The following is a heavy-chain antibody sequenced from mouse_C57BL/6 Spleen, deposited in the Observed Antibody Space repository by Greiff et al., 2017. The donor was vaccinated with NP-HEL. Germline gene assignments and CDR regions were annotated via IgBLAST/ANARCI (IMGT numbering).Heavy chain of an antibody. CDR1: GYTFTSYW. CDR2: IYPSDSET. J-gene: IGHJ4*01. CDR3: ARIYGNFYYAMDY. D-gene: IGHD2-1*01. V-gene: IGHV1-61*01. Sequence: QVQLKQPGAELVRPGSSVKLSCKASGYTFTSYWMDWVKQRPGQGLEWIGNIYPSDSETHYNQKFKDKATLTVDKSSSTAYMQLSSLTSEDSAVYYCARIYGNFYYAMDYWGQGTSVTVSS.